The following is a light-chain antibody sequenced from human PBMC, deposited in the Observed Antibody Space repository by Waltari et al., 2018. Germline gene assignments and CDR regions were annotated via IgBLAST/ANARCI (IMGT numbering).Light chain of an antibody. Sequence: DIQMTQSPSTLSASGGDRVTITCRASQSISSWLAWYQQKPGKAPKLLIYKASSLESGVPSRFSGSGSGTEFTLTISSLQPDDFATYYCQQYNSPPWTFGQGTKVEIK. V-gene: IGKV1-5*03. CDR3: QQYNSPPWT. CDR2: KAS. J-gene: IGKJ1*01. CDR1: QSISSW.